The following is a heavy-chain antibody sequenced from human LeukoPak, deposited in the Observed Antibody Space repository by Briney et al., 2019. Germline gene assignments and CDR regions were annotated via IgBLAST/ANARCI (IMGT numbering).Heavy chain of an antibody. CDR1: DFSLPNSV. CDR2: ISGSGGST. J-gene: IGHJ3*02. D-gene: IGHD2-21*01. V-gene: IGHV3-23*01. CDR3: AKDTRAYCGGDCYWGAFDI. Sequence: PGGSLRLSCSGSDFSLPNSVMSWVRQAPGKGLEWVSAISGSGGSTYYADSVKGRFTISRDNSKNTLYLQMNSLRAEDTAVYYCAKDTRAYCGGDCYWGAFDIWGQGTMVTVSS.